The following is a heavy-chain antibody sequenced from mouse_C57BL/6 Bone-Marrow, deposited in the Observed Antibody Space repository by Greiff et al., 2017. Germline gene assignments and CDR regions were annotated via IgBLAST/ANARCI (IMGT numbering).Heavy chain of an antibody. J-gene: IGHJ3*01. V-gene: IGHV2-5*01. D-gene: IGHD2-4*01. Sequence: VKLVESGPGLVQPSQSLSITCTVSGFSLTSYGVHWVRQSPGKGLEWLGVIWRGGSTDYNAAFMSRLSITKDNSKSQVFFKMNSLQADDTAIYYCAKTDYDYDTWFAYWGQGTLVTVSA. CDR2: IWRGGST. CDR3: AKTDYDYDTWFAY. CDR1: GFSLTSYG.